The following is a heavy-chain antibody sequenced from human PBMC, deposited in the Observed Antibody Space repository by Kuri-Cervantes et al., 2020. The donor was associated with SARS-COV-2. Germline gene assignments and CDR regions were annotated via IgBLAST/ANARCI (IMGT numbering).Heavy chain of an antibody. CDR2: IYTGGST. CDR3: ARGRNLGDFDY. Sequence: LRLSCTVSGGSISSGSYYWSWIRQPAGKGLEWIGRIYTGGSTNYNPSLKSRVTISVDTSKNQFSLKLSSVTAADTAVYYCARGRNLGDFDYWGQGTLVTVSS. D-gene: IGHD1-14*01. CDR1: GGSISSGSYY. V-gene: IGHV4-61*02. J-gene: IGHJ4*02.